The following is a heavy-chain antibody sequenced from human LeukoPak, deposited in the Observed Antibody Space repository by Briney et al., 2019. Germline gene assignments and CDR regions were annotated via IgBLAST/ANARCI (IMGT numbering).Heavy chain of an antibody. CDR3: ARKSIAVAGPFDY. V-gene: IGHV3-48*03. D-gene: IGHD6-19*01. CDR2: ISDGGSTI. J-gene: IGHJ4*02. CDR1: GFTFTTYE. Sequence: GGSLRLSCAASGFTFTTYEMNWVRQAPGKGLEWVSYISDGGSTIYYAASVKGRFTISRDNTKNSLYLQMNSLRAEDTAMYYCARKSIAVAGPFDYWGQGTLVTVSS.